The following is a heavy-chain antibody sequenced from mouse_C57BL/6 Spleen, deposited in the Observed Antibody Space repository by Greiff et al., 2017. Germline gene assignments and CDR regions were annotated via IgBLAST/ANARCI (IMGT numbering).Heavy chain of an antibody. CDR1: GFSFNTYA. D-gene: IGHD2-2*01. Sequence: EVMLVESGGGLVQPKGSLKLSCAASGFSFNTYAMNWVRQAPGKGLEWVARIRSKSNNYATYYADSVKDRFTISRDDSESMLYLQMNNLKTEDTAMYYCVRAYGYDGFAYWGQGTLVTVSA. V-gene: IGHV10-1*01. CDR3: VRAYGYDGFAY. J-gene: IGHJ3*01. CDR2: IRSKSNNYAT.